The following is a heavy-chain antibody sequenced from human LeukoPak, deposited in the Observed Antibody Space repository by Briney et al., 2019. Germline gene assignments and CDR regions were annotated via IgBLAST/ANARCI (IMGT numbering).Heavy chain of an antibody. J-gene: IGHJ4*02. Sequence: GGSLRLSCAASGFTFSDHYMDWVRPAPGKGLEWIGRSKSKTYNYITQYAAFVQGRLTISRDNSKNSLYPQINSLKTEDTAVYYCARDSSGQGDYWGQGTLVTVSS. CDR3: ARDSSGQGDY. D-gene: IGHD3-22*01. CDR1: GFTFSDHY. CDR2: SKSKTYNYIT. V-gene: IGHV3-72*01.